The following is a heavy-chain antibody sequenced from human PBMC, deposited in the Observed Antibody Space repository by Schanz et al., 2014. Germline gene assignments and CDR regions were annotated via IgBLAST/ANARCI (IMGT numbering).Heavy chain of an antibody. CDR3: ARVEVSMVQGLIPSYYFDS. CDR2: ISGSGVTI. D-gene: IGHD3-10*01. J-gene: IGHJ4*02. CDR1: GFTFSSYA. Sequence: EVQLLESGGGLVQPGGSLRLSCAGSGFTFSSYAMSWVRQTPGKGLEWVSVISGSGVTIYYADSVKGRFTISRDNSKNTLYLQMNSLRAEDTAVYYCARVEVSMVQGLIPSYYFDSWGQGTPVTVSS. V-gene: IGHV3-23*01.